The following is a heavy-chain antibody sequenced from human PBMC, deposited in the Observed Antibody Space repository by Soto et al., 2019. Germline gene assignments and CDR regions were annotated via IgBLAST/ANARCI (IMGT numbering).Heavy chain of an antibody. Sequence: SVKVSCKASGGTFSSYAISWVRQAPGQGLEWMGGIIPIFGTANYAQKFQGRVTITADESTSTAYMELSSLRSEDTAVYYCAGGGAFPGYCTNGVCYSPFDYWGQGTLVTVSS. J-gene: IGHJ4*02. V-gene: IGHV1-69*13. CDR3: AGGGAFPGYCTNGVCYSPFDY. CDR2: IIPIFGTA. D-gene: IGHD2-8*01. CDR1: GGTFSSYA.